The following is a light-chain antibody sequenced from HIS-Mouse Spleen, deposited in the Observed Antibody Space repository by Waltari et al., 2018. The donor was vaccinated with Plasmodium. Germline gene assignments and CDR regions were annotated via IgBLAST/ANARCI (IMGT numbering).Light chain of an antibody. CDR1: ALPKQY. CDR2: KDS. CDR3: QSADSSGTYWV. J-gene: IGLJ3*02. Sequence: YELTQPPSVSVSPGQTARITCSGDALPKQYAYWYQQKPGQAPVRVIYKDSERPAGIPERFSGSSAGTTVTLTISGVQAEDEADYYCQSADSSGTYWVFGGGTKLTVL. V-gene: IGLV3-25*03.